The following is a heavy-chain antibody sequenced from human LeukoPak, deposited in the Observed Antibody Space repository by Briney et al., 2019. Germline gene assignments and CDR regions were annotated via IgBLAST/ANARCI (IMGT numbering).Heavy chain of an antibody. CDR3: TTDRYGSSWYDGY. V-gene: IGHV3-15*01. Sequence: PGGSLRLSCAASGFTFSNAWMSWVRQAPGKGLEWVGRIKSKTDGGTTDYAAPVKGRFTISRDDSKNTLYLQMNSLKTEDTAVYYCTTDRYGSSWYDGYWGQGTLVTVSS. CDR1: GFTFSNAW. D-gene: IGHD6-13*01. CDR2: IKSKTDGGTT. J-gene: IGHJ4*02.